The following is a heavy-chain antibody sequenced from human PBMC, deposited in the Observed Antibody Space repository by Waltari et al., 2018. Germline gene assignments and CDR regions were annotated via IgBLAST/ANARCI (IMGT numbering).Heavy chain of an antibody. D-gene: IGHD1-26*01. CDR1: GYTFTGYY. Sequence: QVQLVQSGAEVKKPGASVKVSCKASGYTFTGYYMHWVRRAPGQGLEWMGRINPNRGGTNYAQKFQGRVTMTRDTSISTAYMELSRLRSDDTAVYYCARDLTRGRQGYWGQGTLVTVSS. CDR2: INPNRGGT. CDR3: ARDLTRGRQGY. V-gene: IGHV1-2*06. J-gene: IGHJ4*02.